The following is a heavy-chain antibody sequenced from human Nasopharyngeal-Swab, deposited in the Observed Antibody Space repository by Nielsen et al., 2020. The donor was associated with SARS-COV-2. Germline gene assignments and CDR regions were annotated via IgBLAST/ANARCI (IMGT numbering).Heavy chain of an antibody. Sequence: SEILSLTCTVFGGSISSYYWSWIRQPPGKGLEWIGYIYYSGSTNYNPSLKSRVTISVDTSKNQFSLKLSSVTAADTAVYYCARDSTPVYYYYYMDVWGKGTTVTVSS. D-gene: IGHD2-15*01. V-gene: IGHV4-59*01. CDR2: IYYSGST. J-gene: IGHJ6*03. CDR1: GGSISSYY. CDR3: ARDSTPVYYYYYMDV.